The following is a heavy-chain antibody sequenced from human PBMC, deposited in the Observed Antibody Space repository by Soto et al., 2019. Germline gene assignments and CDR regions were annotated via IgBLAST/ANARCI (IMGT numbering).Heavy chain of an antibody. Sequence: SVKVSCKTAGGTLSRHAINWVRQAPGQGLEWMGGIIPMFRTTNYAQKLKGRVTFSACESTSTAYIELSSLRAEDVALHHCARGAIDGGSWCVTYNDWGQGTLVTVSS. D-gene: IGHD6-13*01. CDR1: GGTLSRHA. V-gene: IGHV1-69*13. J-gene: IGHJ4*02. CDR3: ARGAIDGGSWCVTYND. CDR2: IIPMFRTT.